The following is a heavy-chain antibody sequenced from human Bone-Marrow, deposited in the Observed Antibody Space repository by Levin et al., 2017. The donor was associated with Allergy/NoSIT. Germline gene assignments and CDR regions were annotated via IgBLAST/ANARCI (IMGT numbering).Heavy chain of an antibody. Sequence: GSLRLSCVASGFTVSSNYMNWVRQAPGKGLEWVSVIYSGGSTYYADSVKGRFTISRDNSKNTLYLQMSSLRAEDTAVYYCATDRAYCSNTTCYLPDAFDIWGQGTMVTVSS. J-gene: IGHJ3*02. CDR1: GFTVSSNY. D-gene: IGHD2-2*01. CDR3: ATDRAYCSNTTCYLPDAFDI. V-gene: IGHV3-66*01. CDR2: IYSGGST.